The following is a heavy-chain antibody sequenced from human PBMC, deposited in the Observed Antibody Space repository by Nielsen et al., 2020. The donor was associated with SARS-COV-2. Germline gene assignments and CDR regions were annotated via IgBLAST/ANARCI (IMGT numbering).Heavy chain of an antibody. J-gene: IGHJ3*02. CDR1: GFTFSSYA. V-gene: IGHV3-23*01. D-gene: IGHD3-22*01. CDR3: AKAEYYDSSGYYYVNAFDI. Sequence: GESLKISCAASGFTFSSYAMSWVRQAPGKGLEWVSAISGSGGSTYYADSVKGRFTISRDNSKNTLYLQMNSLGAEDTAVYYCAKAEYYDSSGYYYVNAFDIWGQGTMVTVSS. CDR2: ISGSGGST.